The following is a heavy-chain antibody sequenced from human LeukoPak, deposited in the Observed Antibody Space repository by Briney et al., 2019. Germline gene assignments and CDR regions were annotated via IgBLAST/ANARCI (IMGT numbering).Heavy chain of an antibody. CDR2: IYPRDGST. J-gene: IGHJ4*02. V-gene: IGHV1-46*01. CDR3: ARDQEGFDY. CDR1: GYTFTSNY. Sequence: ASVTVSCTASGYTFTSNYIHWVRQAPGQGLGWMGMIYPRDGSTSYAQKFQGRVTVTRDTSTSTVHMELSGLRSEDTAVYYCARDQEGFDYWGQGTLATVSS.